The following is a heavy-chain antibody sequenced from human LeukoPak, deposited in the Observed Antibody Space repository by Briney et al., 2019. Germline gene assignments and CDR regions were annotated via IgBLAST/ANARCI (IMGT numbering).Heavy chain of an antibody. CDR2: ISGSGGST. V-gene: IGHV3-23*01. CDR1: GFTFSSFA. D-gene: IGHD2-2*01. J-gene: IGHJ4*02. CDR3: AKGVSSLVPATRVPDY. Sequence: GGSLRLSCAASGFTFSSFAMSWVRQAPGKGLEWVSGISGSGGSTYSADSVKGRFIISRDNSKNTLYLQMNSLRAEDTAVYYCAKGVSSLVPATRVPDYWGQGNLVTVSS.